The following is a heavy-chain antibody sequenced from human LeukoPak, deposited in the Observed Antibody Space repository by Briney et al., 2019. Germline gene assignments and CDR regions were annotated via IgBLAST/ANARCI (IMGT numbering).Heavy chain of an antibody. CDR1: GFXFSSYW. V-gene: IGHV3-74*01. Sequence: PGGSLRLSCVASGFXFSSYWIHWVRQAPGKGLVWVSRINSDGSSTSYADSVKGRFTISRDNAKNTLYLQMNSLRAEDTAVYYCLAYCSGGSCISTGGYWGQGTLVTVSS. J-gene: IGHJ4*02. CDR2: INSDGSST. CDR3: LAYCSGGSCISTGGY. D-gene: IGHD2-15*01.